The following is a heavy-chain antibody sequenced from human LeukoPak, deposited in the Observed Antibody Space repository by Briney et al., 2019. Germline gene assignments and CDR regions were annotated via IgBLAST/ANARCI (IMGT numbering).Heavy chain of an antibody. J-gene: IGHJ4*02. CDR3: AREYYGSGSYYRGY. D-gene: IGHD3-10*01. V-gene: IGHV1-69*05. CDR2: IIPIFGTA. Sequence: SVKVSCKASGGTFSSYAISWVQQAPGQGLEWMGRIIPIFGTANYAQKFQGRVTITTDESTSTAYMELSSLRSEDTAVYYCAREYYGSGSYYRGYWGQGTLVTVSS. CDR1: GGTFSSYA.